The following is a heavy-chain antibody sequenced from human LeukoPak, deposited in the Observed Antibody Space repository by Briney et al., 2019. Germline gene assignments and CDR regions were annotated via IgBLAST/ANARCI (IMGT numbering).Heavy chain of an antibody. D-gene: IGHD6-19*01. V-gene: IGHV1-69*01. Sequence: SVKVSCKASGGTFSSYAISWVRQAPGQGLEWMGGIIPIFGTANYAQKFQGRVTITADESTSTAYMELSSLRSEDTVVYYCARGRSYSSGWYDFDYWGQGTLVTVSS. CDR3: ARGRSYSSGWYDFDY. CDR2: IIPIFGTA. CDR1: GGTFSSYA. J-gene: IGHJ4*02.